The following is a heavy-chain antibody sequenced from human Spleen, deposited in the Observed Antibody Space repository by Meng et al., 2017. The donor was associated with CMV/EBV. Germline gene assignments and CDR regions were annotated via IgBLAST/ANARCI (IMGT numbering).Heavy chain of an antibody. J-gene: IGHJ4*02. V-gene: IGHV4-39*01. Sequence: SSSSSSYYWGWIRQPPGKWLEWIGSIYYSGSTYYNPSLKSRVTISVDTSKNQFSLKLSSVTAADTAVYYCARAIGQLLYHSGYYFDYWGQGTLVTVSS. CDR2: IYYSGST. D-gene: IGHD2-2*02. CDR3: ARAIGQLLYHSGYYFDY. CDR1: SSSSSSYY.